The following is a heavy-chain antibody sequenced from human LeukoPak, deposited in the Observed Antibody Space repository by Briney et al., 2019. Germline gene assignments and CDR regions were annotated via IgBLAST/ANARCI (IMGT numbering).Heavy chain of an antibody. V-gene: IGHV1-8*03. Sequence: SVTVSCKTSGYTFTDYDIHWVRQAPGHGLEWMGWMNPNSGKTNYAQKLHGRVTFSRNTSLSVAYMELRGLRSEDAAVYFCARGDFGETNTAFDIWGQGTVVAVSS. CDR1: GYTFTDYD. CDR3: ARGDFGETNTAFDI. D-gene: IGHD4-17*01. CDR2: MNPNSGKT. J-gene: IGHJ3*02.